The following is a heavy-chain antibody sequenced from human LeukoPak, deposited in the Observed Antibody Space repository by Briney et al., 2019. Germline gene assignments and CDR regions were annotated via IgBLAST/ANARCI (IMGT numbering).Heavy chain of an antibody. V-gene: IGHV3-23*01. J-gene: IGHJ4*02. CDR2: ISGSGGST. Sequence: GGPLRLSCAASGFTFSSYAMSWVRQAPGKGLEWVSAISGSGGSTYYADSVKGRFTISRDNSKNTLYLQMNSLRAEDTAVYYCAKDGYSYGYYDYWGQGTLVTVSS. CDR1: GFTFSSYA. D-gene: IGHD5-18*01. CDR3: AKDGYSYGYYDY.